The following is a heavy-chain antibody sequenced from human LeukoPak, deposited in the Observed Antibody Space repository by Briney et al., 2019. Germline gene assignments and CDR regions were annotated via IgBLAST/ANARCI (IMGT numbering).Heavy chain of an antibody. D-gene: IGHD3-10*01. CDR2: ISSSGSTI. CDR3: AGGEAYYDSGSYQIDY. Sequence: GGSLRLSCAASGFTFSSYEMNWVRQAPGKGLEWVSYISSSGSTIYYADSVKGRFTISRDNAKNSLYLQMNSLRAQDTAVYYCAGGEAYYDSGSYQIDYWGQGTLVTVSS. J-gene: IGHJ4*02. V-gene: IGHV3-48*03. CDR1: GFTFSSYE.